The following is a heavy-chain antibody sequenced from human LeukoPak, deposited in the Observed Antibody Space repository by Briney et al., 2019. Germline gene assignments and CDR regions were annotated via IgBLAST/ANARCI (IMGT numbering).Heavy chain of an antibody. Sequence: ASVKVSCKASGYTFTSYGISWVRQAPGQGLEWMGWISAYNGNTNYAQKLQGRVTMTTDTSTSTAYMELRSLRSDDTAVYYCAKEWQYQLPLHYWGQGTVVTVSS. V-gene: IGHV1-18*01. J-gene: IGHJ4*02. CDR1: GYTFTSYG. D-gene: IGHD2-2*01. CDR2: ISAYNGNT. CDR3: AKEWQYQLPLHY.